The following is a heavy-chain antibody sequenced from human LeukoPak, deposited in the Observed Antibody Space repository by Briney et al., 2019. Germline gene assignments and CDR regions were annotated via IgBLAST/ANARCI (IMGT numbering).Heavy chain of an antibody. D-gene: IGHD2-2*02. CDR2: IYYSGST. CDR1: GGSISSGDYY. Sequence: PSQTLSLTCTVSGGSISSGDYYWSWIRQPPGKGLEWIGYIYYSGSTYYNPSLKSRVTISVDTSKNQFSLKLSSVTAADTAVYYCARTYCSSTSCYTFDHWGQGTLVTVSS. V-gene: IGHV4-30-4*08. J-gene: IGHJ4*02. CDR3: ARTYCSSTSCYTFDH.